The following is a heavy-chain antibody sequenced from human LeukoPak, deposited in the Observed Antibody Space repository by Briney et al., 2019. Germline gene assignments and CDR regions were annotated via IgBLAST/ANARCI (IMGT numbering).Heavy chain of an antibody. CDR1: RFTVSTDH. J-gene: IGHJ5*01. CDR3: ARGSHGEHDS. D-gene: IGHD4-17*01. CDR2: SYSEEWVATSYSGGTS. V-gene: IGHV3-53*01. Sequence: GGSLRLSCAASRFTVSTDHMSGARQAPGKGLEWVAISYSEEWVATSYSGGTSQYAESVKGRFTISRDNSRNPLSLQMNRLRAEDTAIYYYARGSHGEHDSWGQGTLVTVSS.